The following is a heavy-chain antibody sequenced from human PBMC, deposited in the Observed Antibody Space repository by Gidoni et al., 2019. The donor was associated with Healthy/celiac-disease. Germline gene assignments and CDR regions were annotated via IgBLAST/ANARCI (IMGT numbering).Heavy chain of an antibody. V-gene: IGHV5-10-1*01. D-gene: IGHD5-12*01. CDR3: ARHRDTVATFFYGMDV. J-gene: IGHJ6*02. CDR1: GYSFISYW. CDR2: IDPSDSYT. Sequence: EVQLVQSGAEVKKPGESLRISCKGSGYSFISYWISWVRQMPGKGLEWMGRIDPSDSYTNYSPSFQGHVTISADKSISTAYLQWSSLKASDTAMYYCARHRDTVATFFYGMDVWGQGTTVTVSS.